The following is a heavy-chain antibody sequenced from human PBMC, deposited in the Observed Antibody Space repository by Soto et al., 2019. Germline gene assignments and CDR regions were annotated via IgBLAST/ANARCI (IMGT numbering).Heavy chain of an antibody. CDR1: GFTFSAYA. Sequence: PGGSLRLSCAASGFTFSAYAMSWVRQAPGKGPEWVSIIWGSGENTKYADSVKGRFTISRDNSKNTLYLQMNSLRAEDTAVYYCAKYRGLIASNYYFDYWGQGTLVTVSS. V-gene: IGHV3-23*01. CDR2: IWGSGENT. J-gene: IGHJ4*02. D-gene: IGHD3-10*01. CDR3: AKYRGLIASNYYFDY.